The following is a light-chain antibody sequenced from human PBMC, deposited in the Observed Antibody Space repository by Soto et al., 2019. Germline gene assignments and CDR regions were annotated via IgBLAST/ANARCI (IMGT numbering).Light chain of an antibody. J-gene: IGLJ1*01. CDR3: AAWDDSLSGDV. Sequence: SVLTQPPSASGTPGQRVTISCSGSSSNIGSNYVYWYQQLPGTAPKLLIYSNNQRPSGVPDRFSGSKSGTSASLAISGLRSEDEADYYCAAWDDSLSGDVFGTGTKGTVL. CDR1: SSNIGSNY. CDR2: SNN. V-gene: IGLV1-47*02.